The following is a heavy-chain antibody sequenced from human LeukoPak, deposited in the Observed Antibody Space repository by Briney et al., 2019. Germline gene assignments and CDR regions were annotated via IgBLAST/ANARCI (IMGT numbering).Heavy chain of an antibody. D-gene: IGHD1-26*01. CDR2: ISSSSSYI. CDR3: ARGQRGSYAAFDI. CDR1: GFTFSSYS. V-gene: IGHV3-21*01. Sequence: GGSLRLSCAASGFTFSSYSMNWVRQAPGKGLEWVSSISSSSSYIYYADSVKGRFTISRDNAKNSLYLQMNSQRAEDTAVYYCARGQRGSYAAFDIWGQGTMVTVSS. J-gene: IGHJ3*02.